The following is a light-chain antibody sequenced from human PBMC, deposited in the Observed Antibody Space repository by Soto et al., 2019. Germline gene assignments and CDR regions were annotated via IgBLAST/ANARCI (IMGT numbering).Light chain of an antibody. CDR1: QSVSSSY. Sequence: EIVLTQSPCTLSLSAGERATLSCRASQSVSSSYLVWYQQKPGQAPRLLIYGASSRSTGIPDRFSGSGSGTDFTLTISRLEPEDFAVYYCQQYDSSSWTFGQGTKVEIK. V-gene: IGKV3-20*01. CDR3: QQYDSSSWT. J-gene: IGKJ1*01. CDR2: GAS.